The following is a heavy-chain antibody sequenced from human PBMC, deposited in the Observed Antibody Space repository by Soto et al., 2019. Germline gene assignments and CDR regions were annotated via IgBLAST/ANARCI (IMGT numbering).Heavy chain of an antibody. CDR2: IIPIFGTA. V-gene: IGHV1-69*06. CDR3: ARGRPRLGDGYNNYSSYGMEV. CDR1: GGTFSSYA. D-gene: IGHD5-12*01. Sequence: SVNVSCKASGGTFSSYAISWVLQAPGQGLEWMGGIIPIFGTANYAQKFQGRVTITADKSTSTAYMELSSLRSEDTAVYYCARGRPRLGDGYNNYSSYGMEVWGQGTTVTVSS. J-gene: IGHJ6*02.